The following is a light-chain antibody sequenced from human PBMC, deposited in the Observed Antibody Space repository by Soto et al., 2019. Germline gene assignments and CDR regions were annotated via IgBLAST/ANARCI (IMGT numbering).Light chain of an antibody. V-gene: IGKV3-15*01. CDR1: QSVDNN. CDR3: QPYNNWWT. J-gene: IGKJ1*01. Sequence: EITMTQSPATLSVSPGESATLSCRASQSVDNNLAWYQQKPGQAPRLLIYGASTRATGISARFSGSGSGTEFTLTISSLQSEDFAVYYCQPYNNWWTFGQGTKVEVK. CDR2: GAS.